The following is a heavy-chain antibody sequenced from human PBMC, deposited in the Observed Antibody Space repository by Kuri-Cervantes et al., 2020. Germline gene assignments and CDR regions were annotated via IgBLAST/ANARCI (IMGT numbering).Heavy chain of an antibody. D-gene: IGHD3-9*01. CDR2: INHSGST. CDR1: GYSINSGYY. J-gene: IGHJ4*02. V-gene: IGHV4-34*01. Sequence: GSLRPSCAVSGYSINSGYYWGWIRQHPGKGLEWIGEINHSGSTNYNPSLKSRVTISVDTSKNQFSLKLSSVTAADTAVSYCARGGLRYVDWWGQGTLVTVSS. CDR3: ARGGLRYVDW.